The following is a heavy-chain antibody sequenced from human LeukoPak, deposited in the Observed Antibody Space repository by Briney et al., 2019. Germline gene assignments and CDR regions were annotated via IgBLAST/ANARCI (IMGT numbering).Heavy chain of an antibody. V-gene: IGHV3-11*01. D-gene: IGHD1-26*01. CDR1: GFTFSDYY. Sequence: PGRSLRLSCAASGFTFSDYYMSWIRQAPGKGLEWVSYISSSGSTIYYTDSVKGRFTISRDNAKNSLYLQMNSLRAEDTAVYYCARGRELLRGYYYYGMDVWGQGTTVTVSS. CDR3: ARGRELLRGYYYYGMDV. CDR2: ISSSGSTI. J-gene: IGHJ6*02.